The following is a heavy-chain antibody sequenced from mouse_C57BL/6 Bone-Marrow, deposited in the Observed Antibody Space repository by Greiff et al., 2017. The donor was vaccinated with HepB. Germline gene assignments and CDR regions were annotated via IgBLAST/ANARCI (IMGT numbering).Heavy chain of an antibody. CDR2: INPNNGGT. V-gene: IGHV1-22*01. CDR1: GYTFTDYN. J-gene: IGHJ2*01. Sequence: EVQLQHSGPELVKPGASVKMSCKASGYTFTDYNMPWVKQSHGKSLEWIGYINPNNGGTSYNQKFKGKATLTVNKSSSTAYMALRSPTSEDSAVYDCARSWVYFDYWGQGTTLTVSS. CDR3: ARSWVYFDY.